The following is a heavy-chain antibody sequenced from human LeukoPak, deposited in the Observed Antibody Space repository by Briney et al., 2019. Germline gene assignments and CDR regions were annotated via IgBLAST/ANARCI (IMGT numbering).Heavy chain of an antibody. CDR3: ARHGNDIPPDQ. CDR2: IYYSGST. D-gene: IGHD1-1*01. J-gene: IGHJ4*02. Sequence: SETLSFTYTVSGGYVRSSDSYWGWIRQPPGKEPEWIGSIYYSGSTYYNSSLRSRVTISVDTSNNHFSLNVSSVTAADSAIYCCARHGNDIPPDQWGQGALVTVSS. CDR1: GGYVRSSDSY. V-gene: IGHV4-39*01.